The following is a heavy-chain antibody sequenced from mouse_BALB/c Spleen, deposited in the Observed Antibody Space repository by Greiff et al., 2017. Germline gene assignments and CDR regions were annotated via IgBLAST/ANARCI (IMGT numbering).Heavy chain of an antibody. CDR2: ISSGSSTI. CDR3: ARDYEGYYAMDY. D-gene: IGHD2-4*01. CDR1: GFTFSSFG. V-gene: IGHV5-17*02. Sequence: EVKLVESGGGLVQPGGSRKLSCAASGFTFSSFGMHWVRQAPEKGLEWVAYISSGSSTIYYADTVKGRFTISRDNPKNTLFLQMTSLRSEDTAMYYCARDYEGYYAMDYWGQGTSVTVSS. J-gene: IGHJ4*01.